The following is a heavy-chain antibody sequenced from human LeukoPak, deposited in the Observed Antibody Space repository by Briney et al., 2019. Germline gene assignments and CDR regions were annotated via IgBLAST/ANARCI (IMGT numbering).Heavy chain of an antibody. CDR3: VRDRTAAGGEFDH. J-gene: IGHJ4*02. D-gene: IGHD6-13*01. Sequence: GGSLRLSCAASGFTFSNYAMSWVRQAPGKGLVWVSRIDSGGSRTKYADSVKGRFTISRDNAENTLYLQLNSLRADDTAVYYCVRDRTAAGGEFDHWGQGTPVTVSS. V-gene: IGHV3-74*03. CDR2: IDSGGSRT. CDR1: GFTFSNYA.